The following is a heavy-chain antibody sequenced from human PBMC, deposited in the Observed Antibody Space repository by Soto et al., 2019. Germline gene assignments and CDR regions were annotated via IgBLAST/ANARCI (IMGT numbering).Heavy chain of an antibody. CDR1: GGSISNSNW. J-gene: IGHJ4*02. V-gene: IGHV4-4*02. D-gene: IGHD1-26*01. CDR2: IYHTGST. CDR3: AHRPIVGAAI. Sequence: QAQLQESGPGLVKPSGTLSLTCGVFGGSISNSNWWTWVRQPPGKGLEWIGEIYHTGSTNYNSSLMSRVTISLDKPNNQFSLKLSSVTAADTAVYYCAHRPIVGAAIWGQGTPVTVSS.